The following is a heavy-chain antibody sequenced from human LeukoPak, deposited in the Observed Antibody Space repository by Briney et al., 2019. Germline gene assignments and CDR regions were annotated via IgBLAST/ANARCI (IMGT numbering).Heavy chain of an antibody. J-gene: IGHJ4*02. V-gene: IGHV4-34*01. CDR2: INQIGST. CDR1: AGSFSDYY. D-gene: IGHD2-21*01. Sequence: PSETLSLTCAVYAGSFSDYYWSWLRQPPGKGLQWIGEINQIGSTNYSPSLKSRVTISVDTSKNQFSLKLTSVTAADTATYYCARSRSRPLLPPLPKSQYYFDFWGQGTLVTVSS. CDR3: ARSRSRPLLPPLPKSQYYFDF.